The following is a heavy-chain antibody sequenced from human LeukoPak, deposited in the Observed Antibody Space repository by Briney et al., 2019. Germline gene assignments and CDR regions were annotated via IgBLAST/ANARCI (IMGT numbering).Heavy chain of an antibody. D-gene: IGHD3-9*01. CDR2: IYTSGST. CDR3: ARGERYFDWFSIDY. V-gene: IGHV4-4*07. Sequence: PSETLSLTCTVSGGSISSYYWSWIRQPAGKGLEWIGRIYTSGSTNYNPSFKSRLTISVDTSKNQFSLKLSSVTAADTAVYYCARGERYFDWFSIDYWGQGSLVTVSS. CDR1: GGSISSYY. J-gene: IGHJ4*02.